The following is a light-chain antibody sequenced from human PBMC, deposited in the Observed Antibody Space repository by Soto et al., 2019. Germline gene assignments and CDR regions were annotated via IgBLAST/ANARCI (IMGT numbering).Light chain of an antibody. CDR3: QKYNSAPPT. CDR2: AAS. Sequence: DIQMNQSPSSLSTSVGDRVTITCRASQAISIYLAWYQQKPGKVPKLLIYAASTLQSGVPSRFSGSGSGTDFTLTISSLQPEDVATYYCQKYNSAPPTFGQGTKVEIK. V-gene: IGKV1-27*01. J-gene: IGKJ1*01. CDR1: QAISIY.